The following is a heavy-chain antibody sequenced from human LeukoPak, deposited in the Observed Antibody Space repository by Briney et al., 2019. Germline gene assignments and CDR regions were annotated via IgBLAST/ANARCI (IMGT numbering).Heavy chain of an antibody. CDR2: IYHSGST. D-gene: IGHD5-12*01. V-gene: IGHV4-59*01. Sequence: SETLSLTCTVSGGSISSYYWSWIRQPPGKGLEWIGYIYHSGSTNYNPSLTSRVTISVDTSKNQFSLKLSPVTAADTAVYYCARDGYSGNDGLWGQGTLVTVSS. CDR3: ARDGYSGNDGL. CDR1: GGSISSYY. J-gene: IGHJ4*02.